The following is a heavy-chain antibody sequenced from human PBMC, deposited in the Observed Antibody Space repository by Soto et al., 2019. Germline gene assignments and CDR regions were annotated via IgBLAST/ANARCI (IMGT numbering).Heavy chain of an antibody. V-gene: IGHV3-66*01. CDR1: GFTVTNTY. CDR3: ARDPFQPVGL. D-gene: IGHD1-26*01. Sequence: EEPLVESGGHLVQPGESLRLSCAASGFTVTNTYMSWVRQAPGKGLEWVSVIYPGGDTFYADSVKGRFTVSRDSSKNTLYLHINSLRVDDTAVYYCARDPFQPVGLWGQGTLVTVSS. J-gene: IGHJ4*02. CDR2: IYPGGDT.